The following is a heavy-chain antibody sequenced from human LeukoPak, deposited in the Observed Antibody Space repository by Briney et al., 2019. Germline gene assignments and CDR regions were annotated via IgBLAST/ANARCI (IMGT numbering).Heavy chain of an antibody. D-gene: IGHD2-2*01. Sequence: GESLKISCKGSGYSFNSYWIGWVRQMPGKGLEWMGIIYPGDSDTRYSPSFQGQVTISADKSISIAYLQWSSLKASDTAMYYCARQALYCTTLSCLPDDAFDIWGQGTMVTVSS. V-gene: IGHV5-51*01. CDR2: IYPGDSDT. CDR1: GYSFNSYW. J-gene: IGHJ3*02. CDR3: ARQALYCTTLSCLPDDAFDI.